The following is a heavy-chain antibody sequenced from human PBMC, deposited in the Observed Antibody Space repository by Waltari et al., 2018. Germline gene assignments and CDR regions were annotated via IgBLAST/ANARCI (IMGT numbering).Heavy chain of an antibody. CDR3: ASTALLTGQWLATGDNGGAFDI. CDR1: GYSISRGYY. Sequence: QVQLQESGPGLVKPSETLSLTCAVSGYSISRGYYWGWIRQPPGKGLEWIGSIYHSGSTYYNPSLKSRVTISVDTSKNQFSLKLSSVTAADTAVYYCASTALLTGQWLATGDNGGAFDIWGQGTMVTVSS. J-gene: IGHJ3*02. V-gene: IGHV4-38-2*01. CDR2: IYHSGST. D-gene: IGHD6-19*01.